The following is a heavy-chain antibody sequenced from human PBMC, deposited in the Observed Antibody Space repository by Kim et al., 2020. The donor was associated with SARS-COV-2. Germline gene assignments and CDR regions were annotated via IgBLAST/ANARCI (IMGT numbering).Heavy chain of an antibody. D-gene: IGHD3-9*01. Sequence: GGSLRLSCAASGFTFSSYGMHWVRQAPGKGLEWVAVIWYDGSNKYYADSVKGRFTISRDNSKNTLYLQMNSLRAEDTAVYYCARDVARPGVRYFDWLPDWYFDLWGRGTLVTVSS. CDR1: GFTFSSYG. J-gene: IGHJ2*01. V-gene: IGHV3-33*01. CDR2: IWYDGSNK. CDR3: ARDVARPGVRYFDWLPDWYFDL.